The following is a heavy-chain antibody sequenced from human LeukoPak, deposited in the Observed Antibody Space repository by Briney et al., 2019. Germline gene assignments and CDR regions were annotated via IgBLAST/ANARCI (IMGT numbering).Heavy chain of an antibody. V-gene: IGHV1-2*02. CDR3: ARVRPTSENWFDP. J-gene: IGHJ5*02. D-gene: IGHD4-23*01. Sequence: ASVKVSCKASGYTFTGYYMHWVRQAPGQGLEWMGWINPNSGGTNYAQKFQGRVTMTRDTSISTAYMELSRLRSDDTAVYYCARVRPTSENWFDPWGQGTLVTVSS. CDR1: GYTFTGYY. CDR2: INPNSGGT.